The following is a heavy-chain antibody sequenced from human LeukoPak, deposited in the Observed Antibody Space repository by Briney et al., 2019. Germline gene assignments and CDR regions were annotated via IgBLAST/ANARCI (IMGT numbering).Heavy chain of an antibody. CDR3: ATMVRGVIPSWFDP. V-gene: IGHV4-34*01. J-gene: IGHJ5*02. CDR1: GGSFSGYY. D-gene: IGHD3-10*01. CDR2: INHSGST. Sequence: SGTLSLTCAVYGGSFSGYYWSWIRQPPGKGLEWIGEINHSGSTNYNPSLKSRVTISVDTSKNQFSLKLSSVTAADTAVYYCATMVRGVIPSWFDPWGQGTLVTVSS.